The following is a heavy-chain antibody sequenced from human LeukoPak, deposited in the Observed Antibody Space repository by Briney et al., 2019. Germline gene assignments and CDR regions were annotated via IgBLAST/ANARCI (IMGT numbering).Heavy chain of an antibody. D-gene: IGHD3-16*01. CDR3: ARGRGSSGRNYFDY. V-gene: IGHV3-30-3*01. CDR1: GFTFSGYT. J-gene: IGHJ4*02. CDR2: ISYDGSNQ. Sequence: GGSLRLSCAASGFTFSGYTMHWVRQAPGKGLEWVAVISYDGSNQYFADSVTGRFTISRDNSKNTLFLQLNSLRPEDTAVYYCARGRGSSGRNYFDYWGQGTLVTVSS.